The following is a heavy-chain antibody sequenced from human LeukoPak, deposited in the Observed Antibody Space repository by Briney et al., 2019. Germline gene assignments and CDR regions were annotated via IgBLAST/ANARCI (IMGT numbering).Heavy chain of an antibody. CDR2: ISWNSGSI. CDR3: ANNIGCITATVVAFDI. D-gene: IGHD1-14*01. CDR1: GFTFDDYA. J-gene: IGHJ3*02. Sequence: LPGGSLRLSCAASGFTFDDYAMHWVRQAPGKGLEWVSGISWNSGSIGYADSVKGRFTISRDNAKNSLYLQMNSLRAEDTALYYLANNIGCITATVVAFDIWGQGTMVTVSS. V-gene: IGHV3-9*01.